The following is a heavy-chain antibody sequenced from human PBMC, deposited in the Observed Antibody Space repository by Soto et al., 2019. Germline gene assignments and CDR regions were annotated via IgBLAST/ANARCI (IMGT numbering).Heavy chain of an antibody. CDR1: GDSISSYY. CDR2: IYYNGRT. Sequence: QVQLQESGPGLVRPSETLSLTCTVSGDSISSYYWSWIRQPPGKGLEWLGYIYYNGRTDYNPSLKSRVTISVDTSKNQFFLKLTSVTAADTAVYYCASDYGDKYYYYPRVVWGQGTAVTVSS. J-gene: IGHJ6*02. V-gene: IGHV4-59*08. CDR3: ASDYGDKYYYYPRVV. D-gene: IGHD4-17*01.